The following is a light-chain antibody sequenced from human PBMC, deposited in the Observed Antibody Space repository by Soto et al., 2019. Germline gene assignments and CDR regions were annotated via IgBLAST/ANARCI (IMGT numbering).Light chain of an antibody. CDR3: QQYNNWPPWT. CDR1: QSVSTN. V-gene: IGKV3-15*01. CDR2: GAS. J-gene: IGKJ1*01. Sequence: RVMTQSPATLSLSPGERATLSCRASQSVSTNVAWYQQKRGQAPRLLIYGASTRATDIPARFSGSGSGTDFTLTISSLQSEDFAVYYCQQYNNWPPWTFGLGTKVEVK.